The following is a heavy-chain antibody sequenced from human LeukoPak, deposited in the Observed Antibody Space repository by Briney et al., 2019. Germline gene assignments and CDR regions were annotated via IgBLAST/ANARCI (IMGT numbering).Heavy chain of an antibody. Sequence: PSETLSLTCTVSGYSISSGYYWGWIRQPPGKGLEWIGSICYSGSTYYNPSLKSRVTISVDTSKNQFSLKLRSVTAADTAVYYCARDRMGTVMVPIDYWGQGTLVTVSS. J-gene: IGHJ4*02. CDR2: ICYSGST. CDR1: GYSISSGYY. CDR3: ARDRMGTVMVPIDY. D-gene: IGHD5-18*01. V-gene: IGHV4-38-2*02.